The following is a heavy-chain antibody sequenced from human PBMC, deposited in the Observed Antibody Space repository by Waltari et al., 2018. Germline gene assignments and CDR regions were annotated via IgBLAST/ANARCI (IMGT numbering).Heavy chain of an antibody. CDR3: ARADYGEKSPRLYYFDY. D-gene: IGHD4-17*01. J-gene: IGHJ4*02. CDR2: INHSGST. V-gene: IGHV4-31*03. CDR1: GGPISRGGYY. Sequence: QVQLQESGAGLVKPSQTLSLTCTVPGGPISRGGYYWSWLRQHPGKGLEGIGEINHSGSTNYNPSLKSRVTISVDTSKTQFSLKLSSVTAADTAVYYCARADYGEKSPRLYYFDYWGQGTLVTVSS.